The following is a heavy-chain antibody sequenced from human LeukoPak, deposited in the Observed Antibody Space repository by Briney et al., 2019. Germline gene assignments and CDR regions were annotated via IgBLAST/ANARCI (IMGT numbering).Heavy chain of an antibody. J-gene: IGHJ4*02. CDR3: ARTSSSGLVGGYYFDY. Sequence: SETLSLTCTVSGYFISSGYYWGWIRQPPGKGLQWIGSIHHSGSTYYDPSLKSRVTISVDTSKNQFSLKLSSVTAADTAVYYCARTSSSGLVGGYYFDYWGQGTLVTVSS. CDR1: GYFISSGYY. D-gene: IGHD6-19*01. V-gene: IGHV4-38-2*02. CDR2: IHHSGST.